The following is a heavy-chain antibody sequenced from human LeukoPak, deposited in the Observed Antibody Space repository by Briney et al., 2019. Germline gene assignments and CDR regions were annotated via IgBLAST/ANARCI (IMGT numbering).Heavy chain of an antibody. D-gene: IGHD1-26*01. CDR1: GFTFSTYG. CDR2: IKQDGSEK. Sequence: GGSLRLSCAASGFTFSTYGMHWVRQAPGKGLEWVANIKQDGSEKYYVDSVKGRFTISRDNAKNSLYLQMNSLRAEDTAVYYCARVYYWDSGSYYYWGQGTLVTVSS. CDR3: ARVYYWDSGSYYY. V-gene: IGHV3-7*01. J-gene: IGHJ4*02.